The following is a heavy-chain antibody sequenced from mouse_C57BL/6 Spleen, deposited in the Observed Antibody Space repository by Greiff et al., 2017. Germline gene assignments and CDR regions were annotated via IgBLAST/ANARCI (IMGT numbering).Heavy chain of an antibody. CDR1: GFSLTSYG. CDR3: ARGGGNWYFDV. J-gene: IGHJ1*01. CDR2: IWAGGST. V-gene: IGHV2-9*02. Sequence: VKLVESGPGLVAPSQSLSITCTVSGFSLTSYGVHWVRQPPGKGLEWLGVIWAGGSTNYNSALMSRLSISKDNSKSQVFLKMNSLQTEDTAMCYCARGGGNWYFDVWGAGTTVTVSS.